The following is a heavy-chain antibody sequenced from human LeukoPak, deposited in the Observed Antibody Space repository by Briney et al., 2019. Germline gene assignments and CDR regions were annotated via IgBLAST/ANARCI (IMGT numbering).Heavy chain of an antibody. D-gene: IGHD6-19*01. J-gene: IGHJ4*02. CDR2: INQGESEK. CDR1: GFTFRTYS. CDR3: ARDRAMAL. Sequence: GGSLRLSCAASGFTFRTYSMSWVRQAPGKGLEWVANINQGESEKYYVASVKGRFTISRDNAKNSLYLQMNSLRAEDTAVYYCARDRAMALWGQGALVTVSS. V-gene: IGHV3-7*01.